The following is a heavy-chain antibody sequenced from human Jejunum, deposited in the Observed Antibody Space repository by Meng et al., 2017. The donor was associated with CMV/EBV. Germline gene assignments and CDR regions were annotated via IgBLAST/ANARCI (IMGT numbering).Heavy chain of an antibody. CDR3: AGSYNWNYVSFDY. CDR1: GGSISSYD. CDR2: IFYSRST. D-gene: IGHD1-7*01. V-gene: IGHV4-59*01. J-gene: IGHJ4*02. Sequence: SGGSISSYDWSWIRHPPGKGLEWIGYIFYSRSTNYNPSLKSRVTISVDTSKNQFSLNLRSVTAVDTAVYYCAGSYNWNYVSFDYWGLGTLVTVSS.